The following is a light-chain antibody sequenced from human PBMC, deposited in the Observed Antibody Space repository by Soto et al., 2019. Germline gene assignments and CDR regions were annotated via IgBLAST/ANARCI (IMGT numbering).Light chain of an antibody. V-gene: IGLV1-40*01. J-gene: IGLJ2*01. CDR3: QSYDSSLSGVV. Sequence: QSVLTQPPSVSGAPGQRVTISCTGSSSNIWAGYDVHWYQQLPGTAPKLLIYGNSNRPSGVPDRFSGTKSGTSASLAITGLQADDEADYYCQSYDSSLSGVVFGGGPQLTVL. CDR1: SSNIWAGYD. CDR2: GNS.